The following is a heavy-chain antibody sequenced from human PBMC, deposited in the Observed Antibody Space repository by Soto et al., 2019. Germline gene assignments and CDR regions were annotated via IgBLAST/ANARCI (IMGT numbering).Heavy chain of an antibody. CDR3: ARSKSSSGYYYGMDV. CDR1: GYSFTSYW. D-gene: IGHD6-6*01. J-gene: IGHJ6*02. CDR2: IDPSDSYT. V-gene: IGHV5-10-1*01. Sequence: PGESLKISCKGSGYSFTSYWISWVRQMPGKGLEWMGRIDPSDSYTNYSPSFQGHVTISADKSISTAYLQWSSLKASDTAMYYCARSKSSSGYYYGMDVWGQGTTVTVSS.